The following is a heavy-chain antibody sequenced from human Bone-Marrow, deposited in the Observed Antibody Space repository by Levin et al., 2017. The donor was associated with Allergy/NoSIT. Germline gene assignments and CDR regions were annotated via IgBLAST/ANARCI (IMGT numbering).Heavy chain of an antibody. V-gene: IGHV3-13*01. CDR1: GFSFRDYD. D-gene: IGHD3-16*01. CDR3: ARGGEAFYYYMDV. CDR2: IGSTGDT. J-gene: IGHJ6*03. Sequence: GGSLRLSCAASGFSFRDYDMYWVRHTAGKGLEWVAGIGSTGDTFYSASVKGRFTISRENAKNSLFLEMNSLTDGDTALYFCARGGEAFYYYMDVWGEGTSVTVSS.